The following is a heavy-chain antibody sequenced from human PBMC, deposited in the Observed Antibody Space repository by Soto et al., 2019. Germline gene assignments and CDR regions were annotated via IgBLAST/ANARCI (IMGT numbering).Heavy chain of an antibody. CDR3: ARHIYYGSGSLNWFDP. V-gene: IGHV4-39*01. J-gene: IGHJ5*02. D-gene: IGHD3-10*01. Sequence: QLQLQESGPGLVTPSETLSLTCTVSGGSISSSSYYWGWIRQPPGKGLEWIGSIYYSGSTYYNPSLKSRVTISVDTSKNQFSLKLSSVTAAVTAVYYCARHIYYGSGSLNWFDPWGLGTLVTVSS. CDR2: IYYSGST. CDR1: GGSISSSSYY.